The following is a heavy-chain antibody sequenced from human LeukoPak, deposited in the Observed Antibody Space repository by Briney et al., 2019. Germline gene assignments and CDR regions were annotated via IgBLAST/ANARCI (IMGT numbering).Heavy chain of an antibody. CDR2: IYYGGGT. D-gene: IGHD3-10*01. CDR3: AREDAGRGWFDP. J-gene: IGHJ5*02. CDR1: GGXISSSTYF. Sequence: SETLSLTCTVSGGXISSSTYFWGWVRQPPGKGLEWIGSIYYGGGTYCNPSLKSRVSMSVDTSKNQFSLKLSSVTAADTAVYYCAREDAGRGWFDPWGQGTLVTVSS. V-gene: IGHV4-39*02.